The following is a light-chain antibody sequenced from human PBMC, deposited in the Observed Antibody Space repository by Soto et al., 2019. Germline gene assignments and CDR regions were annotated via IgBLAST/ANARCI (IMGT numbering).Light chain of an antibody. CDR3: QKYRSVPV. Sequence: DIQMTQSPTSLSASVGDRVTITCRASQGIRNFVAWYQHKPGKAPKLLIYAASTLQSGVPSRFSGSGSGTDFTLTINSLQPEDVATYSCQKYRSVPVFGPGTKVEIK. V-gene: IGKV1-27*01. CDR1: QGIRNF. J-gene: IGKJ3*01. CDR2: AAS.